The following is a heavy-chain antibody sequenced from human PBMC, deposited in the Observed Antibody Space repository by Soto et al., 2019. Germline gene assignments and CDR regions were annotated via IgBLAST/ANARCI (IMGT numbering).Heavy chain of an antibody. Sequence: SETLPHTCTVSGGSISSSSYCWGWIRKPPGKGLEWIGSIYYSGSTYYNPSLKSRVTISVDTSKNQFSLKLSSVTAADTAVYYCARGHPGVATINVRYYYMDVWGKGTTVTVSS. J-gene: IGHJ6*03. CDR2: IYYSGST. CDR1: GGSISSSSYC. CDR3: ARGHPGVATINVRYYYMDV. V-gene: IGHV4-39*01. D-gene: IGHD5-12*01.